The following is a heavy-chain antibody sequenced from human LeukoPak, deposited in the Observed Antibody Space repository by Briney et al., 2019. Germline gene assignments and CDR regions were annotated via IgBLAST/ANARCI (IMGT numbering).Heavy chain of an antibody. CDR2: FDRRWCH. V-gene: IGHV1-24*01. CDR1: AFTLSELS. Sequence: SVKVSCKVSAFTLSELSMHWVRQAPGKGLEWVGGFDRRWCHIIYGQSFRGRVILTEDASTNTAFMEVTSMRPDDTAVYYCATGVICTTTTCPGYRNFYLFMDVWGEGTAVTV. J-gene: IGHJ6*03. CDR3: ATGVICTTTTCPGYRNFYLFMDV. D-gene: IGHD1-1*01.